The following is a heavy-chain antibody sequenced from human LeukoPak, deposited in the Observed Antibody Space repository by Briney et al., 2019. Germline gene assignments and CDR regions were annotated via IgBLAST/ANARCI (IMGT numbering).Heavy chain of an antibody. J-gene: IGHJ6*02. CDR1: GGSTSSGDYY. CDR3: ASLRGPNGMDV. Sequence: SRTLSLTCTVSGGSTSSGDYYSSWIRHPPGEGLEWIGYIYYSGSTYYHPSLKSRVTRSVDTSKNQFSLELSSVTAADTAVYYCASLRGPNGMDVWGQGTTVTVSS. D-gene: IGHD5-12*01. V-gene: IGHV4-30-4*01. CDR2: IYYSGST.